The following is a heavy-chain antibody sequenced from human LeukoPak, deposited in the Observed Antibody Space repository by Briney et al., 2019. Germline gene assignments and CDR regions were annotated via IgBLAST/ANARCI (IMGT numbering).Heavy chain of an antibody. J-gene: IGHJ4*02. Sequence: PGGSLRLSCAASGFTFSSHAMSWVRQAPGKGLEWVSAISGSGGSTYYADSVKGRFTISRDNSKNTLYLQMNSLRAEDTAVYYCAKSQWELLQAYFDYWGQGTLVTVSS. CDR1: GFTFSSHA. D-gene: IGHD1-26*01. V-gene: IGHV3-23*01. CDR3: AKSQWELLQAYFDY. CDR2: ISGSGGST.